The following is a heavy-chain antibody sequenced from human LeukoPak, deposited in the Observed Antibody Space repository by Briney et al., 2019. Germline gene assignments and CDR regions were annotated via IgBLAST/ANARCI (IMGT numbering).Heavy chain of an antibody. V-gene: IGHV4-59*08. J-gene: IGHJ4*02. Sequence: PSETLSLTCTVSGGSISNYYWSWVRQPPGKGLEWIGCIYYIGSTNYNPSLKSRVTISPDTSKTQISLELSSVTAADTAVYYCARHGGAYSFDYWGQGTLVTVSS. CDR2: IYYIGST. CDR3: ARHGGAYSFDY. CDR1: GGSISNYY. D-gene: IGHD4-11*01.